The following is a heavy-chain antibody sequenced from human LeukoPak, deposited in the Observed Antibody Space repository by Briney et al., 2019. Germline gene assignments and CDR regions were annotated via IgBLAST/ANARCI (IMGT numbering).Heavy chain of an antibody. J-gene: IGHJ4*02. CDR1: GGSISSYY. D-gene: IGHD6-25*01. Sequence: SETLSLTCIVSGGSISSYYWSWIRQPPGKGLEWIGYIYYSGSTNYNPSLKSRVTISVVTSKNQFSLKLSSVTAAGTAVYYCARARYSSAPFDYWGQGTLITVSS. V-gene: IGHV4-59*01. CDR3: ARARYSSAPFDY. CDR2: IYYSGST.